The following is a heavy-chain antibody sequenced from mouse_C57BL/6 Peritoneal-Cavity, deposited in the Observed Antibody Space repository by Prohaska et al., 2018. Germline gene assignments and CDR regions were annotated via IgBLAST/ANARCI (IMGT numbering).Heavy chain of an antibody. CDR2: IDPSDSYT. CDR1: GYTFTSYL. Sequence: QVQLQQPGAELVKPGASVKLSCKASGYTFTSYLMQWVKQRPGQGIEWIGEIDPSDSYTNDKQKFKGKATLTVDTSSSTAYMQLSSLTSEDSAVYYCAPRGFAYWGQGTLVTVSA. CDR3: APRGFAY. V-gene: IGHV1-50*01. J-gene: IGHJ3*01.